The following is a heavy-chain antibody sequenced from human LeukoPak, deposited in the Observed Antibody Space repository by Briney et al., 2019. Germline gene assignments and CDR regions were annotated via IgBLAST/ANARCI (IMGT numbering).Heavy chain of an antibody. J-gene: IGHJ5*02. D-gene: IGHD6-19*01. Sequence: SETLSLTCTVSGGSISSYYLSWIRQPPGKGLEWIGYIYYSGSTNYNPSLKSRATISVDTSKNQFSLKLSSVTAADTAVYYCARDGGIAVAGTWWFDPWGQGTLVTVSS. V-gene: IGHV4-59*01. CDR1: GGSISSYY. CDR3: ARDGGIAVAGTWWFDP. CDR2: IYYSGST.